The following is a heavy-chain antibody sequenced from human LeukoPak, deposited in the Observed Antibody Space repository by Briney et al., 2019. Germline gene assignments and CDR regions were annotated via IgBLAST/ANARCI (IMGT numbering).Heavy chain of an antibody. CDR1: GGSISSYY. J-gene: IGHJ6*03. D-gene: IGHD2-2*01. Sequence: WETLSLTCTVSGGSISSYYWSWIPQPPGKGLEWIVRIYTSGSTNYNPSLKSRVTMSVDTSKNQFSLKLSSVTAAVSAVYYCARERLPAAIGYYYMYAWGKGTTVTVSS. CDR2: IYTSGST. CDR3: ARERLPAAIGYYYMYA. V-gene: IGHV4-4*07.